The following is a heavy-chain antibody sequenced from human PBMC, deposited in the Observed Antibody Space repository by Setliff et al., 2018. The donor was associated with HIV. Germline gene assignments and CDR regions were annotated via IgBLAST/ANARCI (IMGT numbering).Heavy chain of an antibody. Sequence: SGGSLRLSCAASGFTFSTYWMTWVRQAPGQGLEWVANIQQDGDEIYYLDSVKGRFTISRDNAKNSLYLQMDSLRAEDTAVYYCARAKGSGTYVFDIWGQGTMVTVSS. J-gene: IGHJ3*02. CDR3: ARAKGSGTYVFDI. D-gene: IGHD2-15*01. CDR1: GFTFSTYW. CDR2: IQQDGDEI. V-gene: IGHV3-7*03.